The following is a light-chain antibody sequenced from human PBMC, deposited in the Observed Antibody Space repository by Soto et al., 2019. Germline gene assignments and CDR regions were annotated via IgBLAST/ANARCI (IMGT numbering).Light chain of an antibody. V-gene: IGKV1-39*01. CDR3: QQSSSSPWLT. CDR2: FSS. CDR1: QTISTF. Sequence: DIQMTQSPSSLSASVGDRVTITCRASQTISTFLNWYQQKPGKAPKLLIYFSSYLQSGVPSRFSGSGSGTDFTLTISNLQPEDFATYYCQQSSSSPWLTFGGGTKVEMK. J-gene: IGKJ4*01.